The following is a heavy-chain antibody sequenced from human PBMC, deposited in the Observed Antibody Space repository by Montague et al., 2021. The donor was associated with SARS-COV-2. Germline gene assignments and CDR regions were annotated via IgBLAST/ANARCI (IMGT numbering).Heavy chain of an antibody. D-gene: IGHD3-9*01. CDR1: HGSTSSSSYY. Sequence: SETLSLTCTVSHGSTSSSSYYWGWIRQPPGKGLEWIGGIYNTGRTYNNPSLKSRVTLSVDTSRNQFSLKVSSVTAAETAMYYCAVVDILTGYSLNYWGQGTLVTVSS. CDR3: AVVDILTGYSLNY. CDR2: IYNTGRT. V-gene: IGHV4-39*01. J-gene: IGHJ4*02.